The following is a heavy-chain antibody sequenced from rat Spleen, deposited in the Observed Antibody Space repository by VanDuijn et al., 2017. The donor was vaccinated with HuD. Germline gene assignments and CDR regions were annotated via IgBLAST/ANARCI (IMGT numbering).Heavy chain of an antibody. Sequence: EVQLVESDGDLVQPGRSLKLSCAASGFTLSDHFMAWVRQTPTKGLEWVATISYDGSRTYYRDSVKGRFTISRDNAENTLSLQMDSLRSEDTATYFCASLMYTPDYLGVMDAWGQGASVTVSS. CDR2: ISYDGSRT. V-gene: IGHV5-29*01. D-gene: IGHD1-6*01. J-gene: IGHJ4*01. CDR3: ASLMYTPDYLGVMDA. CDR1: GFTLSDHF.